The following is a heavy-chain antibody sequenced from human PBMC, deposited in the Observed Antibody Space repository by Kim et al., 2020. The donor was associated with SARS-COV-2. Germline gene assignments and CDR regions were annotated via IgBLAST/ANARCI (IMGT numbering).Heavy chain of an antibody. CDR2: IKQDGSEK. CDR3: ARDPPLGFSYYYYYGMDV. J-gene: IGHJ6*02. CDR1: GFTFSSYW. V-gene: IGHV3-7*03. Sequence: GGSLRLSCAASGFTFSSYWMSWVRQAPGKGLEWVANIKQDGSEKYYVDSVKGRFTISRDNAKNSLYLQMNSLRAEDTAVYYCARDPPLGFSYYYYYGMDVWGQGTTVTVSS.